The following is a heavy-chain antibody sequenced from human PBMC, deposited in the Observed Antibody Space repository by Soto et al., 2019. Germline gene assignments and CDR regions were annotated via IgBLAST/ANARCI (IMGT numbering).Heavy chain of an antibody. J-gene: IGHJ6*02. D-gene: IGHD2-2*01. CDR2: IYYSGST. CDR1: GGSITNYY. V-gene: IGHV4-59*01. Sequence: QVQLQESGPGLVKPLGTLSLTCTVSGGSITNYYWSWIRQPPGKGLEWIGHIYYSGSTNYNASLKSRVTISVDTSKNQFSLSLNSVTAADTAVYYWARETGTSSLYGMDVWGQGTTVTVSS. CDR3: ARETGTSSLYGMDV.